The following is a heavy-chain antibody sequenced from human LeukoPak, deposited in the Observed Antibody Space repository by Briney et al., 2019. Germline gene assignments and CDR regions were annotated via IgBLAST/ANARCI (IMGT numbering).Heavy chain of an antibody. V-gene: IGHV4-61*02. Sequence: SSQTLSLTCTVSGGSISSGRYYWSWIRQPAGKGLEWIGRIYTSGSTNYNPSLKSRVTISADTSKNQFSLKLSSVTAADTAVYYCARDNWVIANLYYYYYMDVWGKGTTVTVSS. CDR1: GGSISSGRYY. CDR2: IYTSGST. CDR3: ARDNWVIANLYYYYYMDV. D-gene: IGHD2-21*01. J-gene: IGHJ6*03.